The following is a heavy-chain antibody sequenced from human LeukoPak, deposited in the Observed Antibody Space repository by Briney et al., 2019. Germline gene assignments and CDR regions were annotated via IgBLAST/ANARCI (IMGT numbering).Heavy chain of an antibody. Sequence: ASVKVSCKASGYTFTGYYMHWVRQAPGPGLEWMGWINPNSGGTNYAQKFQGRVTMTRDTSISTAYMELSRLRSDDTAVYYCARADSSGYYPLDYWGQGTPVTVSS. CDR1: GYTFTGYY. V-gene: IGHV1-2*02. J-gene: IGHJ4*02. CDR3: ARADSSGYYPLDY. D-gene: IGHD3-22*01. CDR2: INPNSGGT.